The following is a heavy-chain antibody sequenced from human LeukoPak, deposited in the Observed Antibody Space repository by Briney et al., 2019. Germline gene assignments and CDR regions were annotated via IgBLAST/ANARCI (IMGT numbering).Heavy chain of an antibody. CDR1: GGTFSSYA. D-gene: IGHD1-26*01. CDR2: IIPIFGTA. J-gene: IGHJ3*02. Sequence: SVKVSCKASGGTFSSYAISWVLQAPGQGLEWMGRIIPIFGTANYAQKFQGRVTITTDESTSTAYMELSSLRSEDTAVYYCARAGSYGIDAFDIWGQGTMVTVSS. V-gene: IGHV1-69*05. CDR3: ARAGSYGIDAFDI.